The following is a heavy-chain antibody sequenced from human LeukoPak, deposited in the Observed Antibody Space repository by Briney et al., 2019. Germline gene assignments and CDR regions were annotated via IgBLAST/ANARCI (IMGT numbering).Heavy chain of an antibody. Sequence: SETLSLTCAVSGGSISSFYWSWVRQPPGKGLEWVGYISYGGGTTYNPSLKRRVSISIDTSKYQFSLRLSSVTASNTALYYCARVGDTRVYFYYFHYWGQGTLVTVSS. CDR3: ARVGDTRVYFYYFHY. V-gene: IGHV4-59*08. D-gene: IGHD1-26*01. J-gene: IGHJ4*02. CDR1: GGSISSFY. CDR2: ISYGGGT.